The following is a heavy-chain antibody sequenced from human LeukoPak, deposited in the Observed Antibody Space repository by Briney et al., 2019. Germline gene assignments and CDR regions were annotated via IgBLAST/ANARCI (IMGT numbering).Heavy chain of an antibody. J-gene: IGHJ4*02. Sequence: GASVKVSCKASGYTFTGYYMHWVRQAPGQGLEWMGRINPNSGGTNYAQKFQGRVTTTRDTSISTAYMELSRLRSDDTAVYYCARGGEQLWLLHFDYWGQGTLVTVSS. D-gene: IGHD5-18*01. CDR1: GYTFTGYY. CDR2: INPNSGGT. CDR3: ARGGEQLWLLHFDY. V-gene: IGHV1-2*06.